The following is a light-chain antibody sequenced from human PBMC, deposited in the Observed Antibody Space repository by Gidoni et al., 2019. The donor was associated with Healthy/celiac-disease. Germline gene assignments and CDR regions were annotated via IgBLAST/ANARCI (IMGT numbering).Light chain of an antibody. Sequence: IVLTQSPGTLSLSPGESATLSCRASQSVSSSYLAWYQQKPGQAPRLLIYGASSRATGIPDRFSGSGSGTDFTLTISRLEPEDFAVYYCQQYGSSPPVTFXGXTKVEIK. J-gene: IGKJ4*01. CDR1: QSVSSSY. V-gene: IGKV3-20*01. CDR3: QQYGSSPPVT. CDR2: GAS.